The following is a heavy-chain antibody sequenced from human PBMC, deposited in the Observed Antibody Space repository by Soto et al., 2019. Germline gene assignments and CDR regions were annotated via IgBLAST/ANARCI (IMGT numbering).Heavy chain of an antibody. Sequence: SLRLSCAASGFTFSSYLMSWVRQAPGKGLEWVANIKEDGSEKYYVDSVKGRFTISRDNAKNSLYLQMNSLRAEDTAVYYCARGSGLAWFDHWGQGTLVTVSS. CDR1: GFTFSSYL. CDR3: ARGSGLAWFDH. V-gene: IGHV3-7*03. D-gene: IGHD5-12*01. CDR2: IKEDGSEK. J-gene: IGHJ5*02.